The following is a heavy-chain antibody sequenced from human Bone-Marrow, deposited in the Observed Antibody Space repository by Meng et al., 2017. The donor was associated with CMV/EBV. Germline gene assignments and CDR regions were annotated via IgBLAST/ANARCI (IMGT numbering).Heavy chain of an antibody. CDR3: AREAATPDY. CDR2: ISSSSSYI. J-gene: IGHJ4*02. CDR1: GVIFSSYA. Sequence: LRLSCAAYGVIFSSYAMSRVRQAPGKGLEWVSSISSSSSYIYYADSVKGRFTISRDNAKNSLYLQMNSLRAEDTAVYYCAREAATPDYWGQGTLVTVSS. V-gene: IGHV3-21*01. D-gene: IGHD2-15*01.